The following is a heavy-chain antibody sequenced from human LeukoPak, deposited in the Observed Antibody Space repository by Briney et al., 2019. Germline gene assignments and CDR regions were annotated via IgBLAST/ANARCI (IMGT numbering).Heavy chain of an antibody. CDR2: ISWNSGSI. J-gene: IGHJ5*02. CDR1: GFTFDDYA. D-gene: IGHD3-9*01. CDR3: AKGGDILTGYPFDP. V-gene: IGHV3-9*01. Sequence: GGSLRLSCAASGFTFDDYAMHWVRQAPGKGLEWVSGISWNSGSIGYAGSVKGRFTISRDNAKNSLYLQMNSLRAEDTALYYCAKGGDILTGYPFDPWGQGTLVTVSS.